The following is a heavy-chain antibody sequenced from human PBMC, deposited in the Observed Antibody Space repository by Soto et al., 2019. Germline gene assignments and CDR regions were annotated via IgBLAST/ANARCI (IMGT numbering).Heavy chain of an antibody. CDR2: IYYSGST. J-gene: IGHJ4*02. Sequence: SETLSLTCTVSGGSISSYYWSWIRQPPGKGLEWIGYIYYSGSTNYNPSLKSRVTISVDTSKNQFSLKLSSVTAADTAVYYCARDLGYCSGGSCHPTDYFDYWGQGTLVTVSS. CDR3: ARDLGYCSGGSCHPTDYFDY. CDR1: GGSISSYY. D-gene: IGHD2-15*01. V-gene: IGHV4-59*01.